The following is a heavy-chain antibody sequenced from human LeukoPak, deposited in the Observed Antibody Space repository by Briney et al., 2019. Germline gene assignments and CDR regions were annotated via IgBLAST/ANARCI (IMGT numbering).Heavy chain of an antibody. V-gene: IGHV3-23*01. Sequence: GGSLRLSCAASGFTFSSYAMSWVRQAPGKGLEWVSHFGGSGGTIYYADSVKGRSTISRDNSKNTLYLQMSSLRAEDTAVYYCAKSDCGGDCHLLDYWGQGTLVTVSS. CDR2: FGGSGGTI. CDR3: AKSDCGGDCHLLDY. J-gene: IGHJ4*02. D-gene: IGHD2-21*02. CDR1: GFTFSSYA.